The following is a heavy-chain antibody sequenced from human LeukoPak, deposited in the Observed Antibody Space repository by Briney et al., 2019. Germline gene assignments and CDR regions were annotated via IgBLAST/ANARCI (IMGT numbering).Heavy chain of an antibody. CDR2: IYYSGST. CDR1: GGSISSYY. CDR3: ASNYYGSGSLDY. V-gene: IGHV4-59*08. J-gene: IGHJ4*02. D-gene: IGHD3-10*01. Sequence: SETLSLTCTVSGGSISSYYWSWIRQPPGKGLEWIGYIYYSGSTNYNPSLKSRVTISVDTSKNQFSLKVSTVTAADTAVYYCASNYYGSGSLDYWGQGNLVTVSS.